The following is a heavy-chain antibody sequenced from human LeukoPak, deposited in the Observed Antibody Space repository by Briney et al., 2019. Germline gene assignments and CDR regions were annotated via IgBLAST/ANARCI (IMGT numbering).Heavy chain of an antibody. Sequence: ASVKVSCKASGYTFTGYYMHWVRQAPGQGLEWMGWINPNSGGTNYAQKVQARVTMTTDTSTSTAYMELRSLKSDDTAVYYCARGKSIRFLEWLSPYYYYYMDVWGKGTTVTVSS. D-gene: IGHD3-3*01. J-gene: IGHJ6*03. CDR2: INPNSGGT. CDR1: GYTFTGYY. CDR3: ARGKSIRFLEWLSPYYYYYMDV. V-gene: IGHV1-2*02.